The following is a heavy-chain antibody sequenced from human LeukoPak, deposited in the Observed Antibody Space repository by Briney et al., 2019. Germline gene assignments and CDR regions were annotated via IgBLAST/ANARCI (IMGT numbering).Heavy chain of an antibody. CDR3: ASGVSDYDFWSGYYNYAFDI. CDR2: ISSSSSYI. V-gene: IGHV3-21*01. CDR1: GFTFSSYS. J-gene: IGHJ3*02. Sequence: GGSLRLSCAASGFTFSSYSMNWVRQAPGKGLELVSSISSSSSYIYYADSVKGRFTISRDNAKNSLYLQMNSVRAEDTAVYYCASGVSDYDFWSGYYNYAFDIWGQGTMVTVSS. D-gene: IGHD3-3*01.